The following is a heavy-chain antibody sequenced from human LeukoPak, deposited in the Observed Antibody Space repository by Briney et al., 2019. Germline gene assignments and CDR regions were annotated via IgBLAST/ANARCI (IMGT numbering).Heavy chain of an antibody. J-gene: IGHJ5*02. V-gene: IGHV3-30*02. D-gene: IGHD5-18*01. CDR2: IRYDGSNE. CDR3: AKDQGYRTNNWFHA. CDR1: GFTFSSYA. Sequence: QPGGSLRLSCAASGFTFSSYAMHRVRQAPGKGLEWVAFIRYDGSNEYYAGSVKGRFTVSRDNSKNTLFLHMNSLRPEDTAVYYCAKDQGYRTNNWFHAWGQGTLVTVSS.